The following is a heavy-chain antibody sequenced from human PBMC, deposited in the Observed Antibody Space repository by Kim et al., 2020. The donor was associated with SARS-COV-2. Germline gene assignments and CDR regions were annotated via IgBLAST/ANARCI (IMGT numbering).Heavy chain of an antibody. Sequence: GGSLRLSCAASRFTFINAWMSWVRQAPGKGLEWVGRIKANADGGTTDYADPVKGRFTISRDDSTNTLYLQMNGLKTEDSAVYYCTTLQMATTIPDYWGQGTLDTVPS. CDR2: IKANADGGTT. CDR3: TTLQMATTIPDY. CDR1: RFTFINAW. J-gene: IGHJ4*02. V-gene: IGHV3-15*01. D-gene: IGHD1-1*01.